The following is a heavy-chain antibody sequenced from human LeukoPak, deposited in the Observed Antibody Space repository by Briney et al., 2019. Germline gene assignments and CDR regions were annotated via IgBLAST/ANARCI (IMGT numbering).Heavy chain of an antibody. CDR2: IYYSGST. Sequence: SETLSLTCTVSGGSISSSSYYWGWIRQPPGKGLEWIGRIYYSGSTYYNPSLKSRVTISVDTSKNQFSLRLSSVTAADTAVYYCASAYCGGDCYQMFYFQHWGQGTLVTVSS. CDR1: GGSISSSSYY. D-gene: IGHD2-21*02. CDR3: ASAYCGGDCYQMFYFQH. V-gene: IGHV4-39*01. J-gene: IGHJ1*01.